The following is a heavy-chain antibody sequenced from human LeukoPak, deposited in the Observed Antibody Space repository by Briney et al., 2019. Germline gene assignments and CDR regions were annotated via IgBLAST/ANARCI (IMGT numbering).Heavy chain of an antibody. CDR1: GFTFSSYW. Sequence: GGSLRLSCAASGFTFSSYWMHWVRQAPGKGLVWVSLINNYGSTTSYAYSVKRRFTISRDNAKNTLYLQMNSLRVEDTPVYYCARSPLDYWGQGTLVTVSS. V-gene: IGHV3-74*01. J-gene: IGHJ4*02. CDR2: INNYGSTT. CDR3: ARSPLDY.